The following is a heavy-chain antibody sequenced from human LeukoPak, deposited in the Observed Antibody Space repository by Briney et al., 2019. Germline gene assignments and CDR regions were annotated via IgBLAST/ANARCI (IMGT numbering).Heavy chain of an antibody. CDR3: AKGIYYDSSGYFDY. CDR1: GFTFDDYA. CDR2: ISWNSGSI. J-gene: IGHJ4*02. Sequence: GRSLRLSCAASGFTFDDYAMHWVRQAPGKGLEWVSGISWNSGSIGYADSVKGRFTISRDNAKNSLYLQMNSLRAEDTALYYCAKGIYYDSSGYFDYWGQGTLVTVSS. D-gene: IGHD3-22*01. V-gene: IGHV3-9*01.